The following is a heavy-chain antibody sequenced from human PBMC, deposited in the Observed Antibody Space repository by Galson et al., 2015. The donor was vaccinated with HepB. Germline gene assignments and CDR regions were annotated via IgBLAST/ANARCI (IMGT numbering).Heavy chain of an antibody. D-gene: IGHD3-10*01. V-gene: IGHV2-70*11. CDR3: ARMTGSTWYYFDH. J-gene: IGHJ4*02. Sequence: PALVKPTQTLTLTCTFSGFSLSTSGMCVSWIRQSPGKALEWLARIDWDNDKYYSTSLKTRLTISKDTSKNQVVLTMTNMDPVDTATYYCARMTGSTWYYFDHWGQGTLVTVSS. CDR1: GFSLSTSGMC. CDR2: IDWDNDK.